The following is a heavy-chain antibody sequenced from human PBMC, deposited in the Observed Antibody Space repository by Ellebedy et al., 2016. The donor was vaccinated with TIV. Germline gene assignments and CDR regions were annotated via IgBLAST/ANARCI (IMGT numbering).Heavy chain of an antibody. CDR1: GFSFSSYG. Sequence: GESLKISCAASGFSFSSYGMHWVRQAPGKGLEWVAVIWYDGSNYYYADSVKGRFTISRDNTKNTLYLQMNSLRGEDTAMYYCGGVFDYWGQGTLVTVSS. V-gene: IGHV3-33*03. CDR3: GGVFDY. CDR2: IWYDGSNY. J-gene: IGHJ4*02.